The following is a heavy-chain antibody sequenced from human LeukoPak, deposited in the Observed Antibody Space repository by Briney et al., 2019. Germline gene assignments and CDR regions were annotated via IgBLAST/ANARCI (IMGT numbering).Heavy chain of an antibody. CDR2: IYHSGST. CDR1: GYSIGSGYY. D-gene: IGHD7-27*01. V-gene: IGHV4-38-2*01. J-gene: IGHJ4*02. CDR3: ASRNWGSRLSDY. Sequence: PSETLSLTCAVSGYSIGSGYYWGWIRQPPGKGLEWIGSIYHSGSTYYNPSLKSRVTISVDTSKNQFSLKLSSVTAADTAVYYCASRNWGSRLSDYWGQGTLVTVSS.